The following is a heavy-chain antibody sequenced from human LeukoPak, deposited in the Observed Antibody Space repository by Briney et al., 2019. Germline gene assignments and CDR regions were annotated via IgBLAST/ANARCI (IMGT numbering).Heavy chain of an antibody. D-gene: IGHD1-26*01. J-gene: IGHJ4*02. Sequence: PSQTLSLTCTVSGGSISSGGYYWSWIRQHPGKGLEWIGYIYYSGSTYYNPSLKSRVTISVDTPKNQFSLKLSSVTAADTAVYYCAREGGESYSTGYYFDYWGQGTLVTVSS. CDR2: IYYSGST. CDR3: AREGGESYSTGYYFDY. V-gene: IGHV4-31*03. CDR1: GGSISSGGYY.